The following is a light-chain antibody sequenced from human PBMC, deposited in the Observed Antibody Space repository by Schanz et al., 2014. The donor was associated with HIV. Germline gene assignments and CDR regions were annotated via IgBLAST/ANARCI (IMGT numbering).Light chain of an antibody. V-gene: IGLV2-18*02. CDR1: SSDLGDYNR. CDR3: SSYGGFNNFVV. CDR2: EVS. J-gene: IGLJ2*01. Sequence: QSALTQPPSVSGSPGQSVTISCTGTSSDLGDYNRVSWYQQPPGTAPKLIIYEVSNRPSGVPDRFSGSKSGNTASLTISGLRAEDEADYYCSSYGGFNNFVVFGGGTKLTVL.